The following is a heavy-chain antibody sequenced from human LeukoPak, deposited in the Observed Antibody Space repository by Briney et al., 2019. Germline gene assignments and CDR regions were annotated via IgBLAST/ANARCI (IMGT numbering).Heavy chain of an antibody. CDR3: AKVRNYYDSSGYYYDYNWFDP. CDR1: GFTFSSYG. J-gene: IGHJ5*02. CDR2: IRYDGSNK. D-gene: IGHD3-22*01. V-gene: IGHV3-30*02. Sequence: GGSLRLSCAASGFTFSSYGMHWVRQAPGKGLEWVAFIRYDGSNKYYADSVKGRFTISRDNSKNTLYLQMNSLRAEDTAVYYCAKVRNYYDSSGYYYDYNWFDPWGQGTLVTVSS.